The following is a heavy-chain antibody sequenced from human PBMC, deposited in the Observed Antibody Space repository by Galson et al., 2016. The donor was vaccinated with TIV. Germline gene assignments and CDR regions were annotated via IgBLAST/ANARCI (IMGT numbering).Heavy chain of an antibody. Sequence: PALVKPTQTLTVTCTFSGFSFSDSGVGVGWIRQPPGKALEWLALIYWNDDKHYSPSLKTRLTITKDTSKNQVVLTMNNVGAGDTAIYYCVTDRRDGHNHRGFDSWGQGTLVTVSS. CDR2: IYWNDDK. V-gene: IGHV2-5*01. J-gene: IGHJ4*02. CDR1: GFSFSDSGVG. D-gene: IGHD5-24*01. CDR3: VTDRRDGHNHRGFDS.